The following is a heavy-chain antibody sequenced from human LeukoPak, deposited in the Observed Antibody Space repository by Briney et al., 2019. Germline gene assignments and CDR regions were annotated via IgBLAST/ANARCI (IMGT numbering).Heavy chain of an antibody. Sequence: PGGSLRLSCAASGFTFDDYAMHWVRQAPGKGLEWVSGISWNSGSIGYADSVKGRFTISRDNAKNPLYLQMNSLRAEDTALYYCAKDLGRYCSGGSDYWGQGTLVTVSS. CDR3: AKDLGRYCSGGSDY. D-gene: IGHD2-15*01. CDR1: GFTFDDYA. J-gene: IGHJ4*02. V-gene: IGHV3-9*01. CDR2: ISWNSGSI.